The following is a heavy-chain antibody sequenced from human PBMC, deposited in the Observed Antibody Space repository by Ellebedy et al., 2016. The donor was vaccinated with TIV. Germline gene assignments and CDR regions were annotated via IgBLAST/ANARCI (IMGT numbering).Heavy chain of an antibody. V-gene: IGHV3-30*02. J-gene: IGHJ5*02. CDR2: IHYDGSKK. Sequence: GESLKISCAASGFTFNNFNMHWVRQAPGKGLEWVASIHYDGSKKNYAGSVKGRFTISRDNSKKMVFLHMDTLRVEDTAVYYCTKVHQRLSNWFDPWGQGTLVTVSS. CDR1: GFTFNNFN. CDR3: TKVHQRLSNWFDP. D-gene: IGHD6-25*01.